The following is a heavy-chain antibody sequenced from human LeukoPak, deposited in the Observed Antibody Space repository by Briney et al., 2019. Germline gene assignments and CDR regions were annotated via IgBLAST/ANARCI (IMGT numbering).Heavy chain of an antibody. V-gene: IGHV1-18*01. CDR1: GYTFTSYG. CDR2: ISAYNGNT. J-gene: IGHJ5*02. Sequence: ASVKVSCKVSGYTFTSYGISWVRQAPGQGLEWMGWISAYNGNTNYAQKLQGRVTMTTDTSTSTAYMELRSLRSDDTAVYYCARPLDCSSTSCYSVNWFDPWGQGTLVTVSS. CDR3: ARPLDCSSTSCYSVNWFDP. D-gene: IGHD2-2*01.